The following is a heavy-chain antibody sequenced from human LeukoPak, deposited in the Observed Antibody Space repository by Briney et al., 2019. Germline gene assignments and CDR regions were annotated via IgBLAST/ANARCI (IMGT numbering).Heavy chain of an antibody. V-gene: IGHV5-51*01. CDR3: ARSPTVTDYYYGMDV. D-gene: IGHD4-4*01. CDR2: IYPGDSDT. CDR1: GYSFNNYW. Sequence: GESLKISCKGSGYSFNNYWIGWVRQMPGKGLEWMGVIYPGDSDTRYSPSFQGQVTISADKSISTAYLQWSSLKASDTAMYYCARSPTVTDYYYGMDVWGQGTTVTVSS. J-gene: IGHJ6*02.